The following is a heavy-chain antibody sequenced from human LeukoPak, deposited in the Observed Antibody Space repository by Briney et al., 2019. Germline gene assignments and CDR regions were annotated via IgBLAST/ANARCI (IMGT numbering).Heavy chain of an antibody. D-gene: IGHD5-24*01. J-gene: IGHJ4*02. Sequence: SETLSLTCAVYGGSFSGYCWSWIRQPPGKGLEWIGEINHSGSTNYNPSLKSRVTISVDTSKNQFSLKLSSVTAADTAVYYCARGEPRDGYNYSYFDYWGQGTLVTVSS. CDR1: GGSFSGYC. V-gene: IGHV4-34*01. CDR2: INHSGST. CDR3: ARGEPRDGYNYSYFDY.